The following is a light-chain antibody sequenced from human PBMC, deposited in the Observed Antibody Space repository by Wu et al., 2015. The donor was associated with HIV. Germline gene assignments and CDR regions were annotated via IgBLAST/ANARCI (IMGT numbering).Light chain of an antibody. V-gene: IGKV1-13*02. CDR2: DAS. Sequence: AIQLTQSPSSLSASVGDRVTITCRASQGISSALAWYQQKPGKAPKLLIYDASSLESGVPSRFSGSGSGTDFTLTISSLQPEDFATYYCQQFNSYPRTFGPWDQSGYQT. J-gene: IGKJ3*01. CDR3: QQFNSYPRT. CDR1: QGISSA.